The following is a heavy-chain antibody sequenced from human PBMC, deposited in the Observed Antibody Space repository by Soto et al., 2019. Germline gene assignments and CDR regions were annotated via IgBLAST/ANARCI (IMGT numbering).Heavy chain of an antibody. CDR3: ARRRYDSSGYADY. CDR1: GYSFTIYW. Sequence: GESLKISCNGSGYSFTIYWIGWVRQMPGKGLEWMGIIYPGDSDTRYSPSFQGQVTISADKSISTAYLQWSSLKASDTAMYYCARRRYDSSGYADYWGQGTLVTVSS. CDR2: IYPGDSDT. D-gene: IGHD3-22*01. V-gene: IGHV5-51*01. J-gene: IGHJ4*02.